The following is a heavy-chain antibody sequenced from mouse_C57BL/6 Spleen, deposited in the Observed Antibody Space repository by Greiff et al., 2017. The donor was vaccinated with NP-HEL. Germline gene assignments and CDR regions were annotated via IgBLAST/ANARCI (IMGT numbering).Heavy chain of an antibody. D-gene: IGHD1-1*01. Sequence: VQLQQPGAELVRPGSSVKLSCKASGYTFTSYWMDWVKQRPGQGLEWIGNIYPSDSETHYNQKFKDKATLTVDKSSSTAYMQLSSLTSEDSAVYYCARGSYYGSSYIDYWGQGTTLTVSS. V-gene: IGHV1-61*01. CDR3: ARGSYYGSSYIDY. J-gene: IGHJ2*01. CDR1: GYTFTSYW. CDR2: IYPSDSET.